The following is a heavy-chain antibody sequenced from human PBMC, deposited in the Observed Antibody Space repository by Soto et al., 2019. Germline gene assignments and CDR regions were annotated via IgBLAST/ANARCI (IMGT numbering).Heavy chain of an antibody. J-gene: IGHJ5*02. CDR2: IYPGDSDT. V-gene: IGHV5-51*01. Sequence: GESLKISCKGSGYNFATNWIGWVRQMPGKGLEWMGIIYPGDSDTRYSPSFEGQVTISADKSVNTAYLQWNSLKASDTAMYYCARQEDPAQPQLVIKRPFDRWGQGTLVTVSS. CDR3: ARQEDPAQPQLVIKRPFDR. CDR1: GYNFATNW. D-gene: IGHD1-26*01.